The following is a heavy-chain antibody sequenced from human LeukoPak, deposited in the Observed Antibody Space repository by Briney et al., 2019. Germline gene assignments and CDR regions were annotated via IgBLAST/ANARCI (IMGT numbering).Heavy chain of an antibody. D-gene: IGHD1-14*01. CDR3: ARGAPSEY. V-gene: IGHV4-4*07. CDR2: IYTSGTT. CDR1: GGSMTVGSISTYY. Sequence: PSETLSLTCTVSGGSMTVGSISTYYWSWVRQAAGKALEWIGRIYTSGTTNYNPSLKSRVTMSIDTSKNQFYLKINSVTAAGTAVYYCARGAPSEYWGQGTLVTVSS. J-gene: IGHJ4*02.